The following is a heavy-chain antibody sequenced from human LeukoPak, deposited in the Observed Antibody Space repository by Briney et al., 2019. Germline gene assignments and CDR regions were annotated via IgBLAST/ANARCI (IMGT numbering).Heavy chain of an antibody. V-gene: IGHV4-39*07. J-gene: IGHJ4*02. CDR2: IYYSGST. D-gene: IGHD3-22*01. CDR1: GGSISSSSYY. Sequence: SETLSLTCTVSGGSISSSSYYWGWIRQPPGKGLEWIGSIYYSGSTYYNPSLKSRVTISVDTSKNQFSLKLSSVTAADTAMYYCASRPFYYDSSGYSYYFDYWGQGTLVTVSS. CDR3: ASRPFYYDSSGYSYYFDY.